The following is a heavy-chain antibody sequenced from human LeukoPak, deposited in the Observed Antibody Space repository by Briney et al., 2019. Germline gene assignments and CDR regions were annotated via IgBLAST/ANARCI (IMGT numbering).Heavy chain of an antibody. CDR2: ISYDGSNK. J-gene: IGHJ4*02. Sequence: GRSLRLSCAASGFTFSSYAMHWVRQAPGKGLEWVAVISYDGSNKYYADSVKGRFTISRDNSKNTLYLQMNSLRAEDTAVYYCARGGGASDYYFDYWGQGTLVTVSS. CDR3: ARGGGASDYYFDY. D-gene: IGHD1-26*01. V-gene: IGHV3-30-3*01. CDR1: GFTFSSYA.